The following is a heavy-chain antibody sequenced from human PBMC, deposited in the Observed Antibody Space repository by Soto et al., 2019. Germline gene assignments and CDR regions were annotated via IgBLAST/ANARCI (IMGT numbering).Heavy chain of an antibody. CDR2: ISASGGST. J-gene: IGHJ4*02. V-gene: IGHV3-23*01. Sequence: GGSLRLSCAASGITLSSYAMSWVRQAPGKRPEWVSGISASGGSTSYADSVKGRFTISRDNSKNTLYLQMNSLRADDTAVYHCAKGQNSGTYRFYFDYWGQGALVTV. CDR1: GITLSSYA. CDR3: AKGQNSGTYRFYFDY. D-gene: IGHD1-26*01.